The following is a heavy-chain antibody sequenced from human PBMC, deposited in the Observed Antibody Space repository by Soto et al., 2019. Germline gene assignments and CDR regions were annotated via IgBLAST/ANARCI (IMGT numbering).Heavy chain of an antibody. CDR1: GGSINSNNW. J-gene: IGHJ5*02. CDR3: AREYSGVSRWFDA. D-gene: IGHD6-19*01. Sequence: SETLSLTCAVSGGSINSNNWWSWVRQPPGKGLEWIGHIFHSGNTNYNPSLKSRINISIDKSKNQISLKLSSVTAADTAVYYCAREYSGVSRWFDAWGQGTLVNVSS. CDR2: IFHSGNT. V-gene: IGHV4-4*02.